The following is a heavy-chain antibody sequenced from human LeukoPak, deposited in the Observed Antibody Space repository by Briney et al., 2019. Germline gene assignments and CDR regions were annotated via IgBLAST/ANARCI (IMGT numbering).Heavy chain of an antibody. CDR2: IYTSGST. Sequence: PSETLSLTCTVSGGSISSYYWSWIRQPAGKGLEWIGRIYTSGSTNYNPSLKSRVTISVDTSKNQFSLKLSSVTAADTAVYYCARHVAQTWGYDYVWGSYRSDYWGQGTLVTVSS. V-gene: IGHV4-4*07. CDR3: ARHVAQTWGYDYVWGSYRSDY. CDR1: GGSISSYY. J-gene: IGHJ4*02. D-gene: IGHD3-16*02.